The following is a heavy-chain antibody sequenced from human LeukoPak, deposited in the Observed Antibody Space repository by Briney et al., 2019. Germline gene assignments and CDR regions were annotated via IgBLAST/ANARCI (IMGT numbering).Heavy chain of an antibody. CDR3: ARGGSGDFWSGYFTDDAFDI. CDR1: GYTFTRYD. Sequence: ASVKVSCTASGYTFTRYDINWVRQAPGQGLEWMGGIIPIFGTANYAQKFQGRVTITTDESTSTAYMELSGLRSEDTAVYYCARGGSGDFWSGYFTDDAFDIWGQGTMVTVSS. D-gene: IGHD3-3*01. V-gene: IGHV1-69*05. CDR2: IIPIFGTA. J-gene: IGHJ3*02.